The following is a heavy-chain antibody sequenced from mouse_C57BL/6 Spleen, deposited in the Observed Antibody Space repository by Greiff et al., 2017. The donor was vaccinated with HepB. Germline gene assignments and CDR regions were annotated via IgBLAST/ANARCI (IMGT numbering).Heavy chain of an antibody. Sequence: EVKLQQSGAELVKPGASVKLSCRASGFNIKDYYMHWVKQRTEQGLEWIGRIDPEDGETKYAPKFQGKATITADTSSNTAYLQLSSRTSEDTAVYYWVPYYENAAGYALDYWAEVASAIVSP. J-gene: IGHJ4*01. V-gene: IGHV14-2*01. CDR2: IDPEDGET. D-gene: IGHD2-10*01. CDR3: VPYYENAAGYALDY. CDR1: GFNIKDYY.